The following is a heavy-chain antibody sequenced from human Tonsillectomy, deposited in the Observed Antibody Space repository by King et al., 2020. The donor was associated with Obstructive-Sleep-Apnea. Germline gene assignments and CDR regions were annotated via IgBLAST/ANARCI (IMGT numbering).Heavy chain of an antibody. Sequence: QLVQSGAEVKKPGESLRISCKGSGHSLTSYWISWVRQMPGKGLEWMGRIDPSKSYTNYRPSFQCLVTISADKSISTAYLQWSSLKASDTAMYYCASVYGGYPFGSYYYYGMDVWGQGTTVTVSS. CDR3: ASVYGGYPFGSYYYYGMDV. V-gene: IGHV5-10-1*01. D-gene: IGHD5-12*01. J-gene: IGHJ6*02. CDR2: IDPSKSYT. CDR1: GHSLTSYW.